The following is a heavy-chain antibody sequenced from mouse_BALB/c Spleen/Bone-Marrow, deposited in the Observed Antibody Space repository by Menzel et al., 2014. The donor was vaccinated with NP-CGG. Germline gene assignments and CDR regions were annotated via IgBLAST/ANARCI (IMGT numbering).Heavy chain of an antibody. CDR2: IDPANGNT. V-gene: IGHV14-3*02. D-gene: IGHD4-1*01. Sequence: VQLKDSGAELVKPGASVKLSCTASGFNIKDTYMHWVKQRPEQGLEWIGRIDPANGNTKYDPKFQGKATITADTSSNTAYLQLSSLTSEDTAVYYCARWEYYAMDHWGQGTSVTVSS. J-gene: IGHJ4*01. CDR1: GFNIKDTY. CDR3: ARWEYYAMDH.